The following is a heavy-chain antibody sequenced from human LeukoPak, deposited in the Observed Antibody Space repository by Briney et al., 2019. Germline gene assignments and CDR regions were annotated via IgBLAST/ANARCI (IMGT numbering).Heavy chain of an antibody. Sequence: SETLSLTCTVSGGSISSGGYYWSWIRQHPGKGLEWIGYIYYSGSTYYNPSLKGRVTISVDTSKNQFSLKLSSVTAADTAVYYCAREGRGYSYGYYYYYGMDVWGQGTTVTVS. J-gene: IGHJ6*02. CDR3: AREGRGYSYGYYYYYGMDV. V-gene: IGHV4-31*03. D-gene: IGHD5-18*01. CDR1: GGSISSGGYY. CDR2: IYYSGST.